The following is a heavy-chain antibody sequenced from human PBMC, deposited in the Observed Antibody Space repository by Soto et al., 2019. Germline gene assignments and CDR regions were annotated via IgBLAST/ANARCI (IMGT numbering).Heavy chain of an antibody. Sequence: GASVKVSCKASGDTFASFGFSWVRQAPGRGLEWLGWISAYNGNTHYAQKVRDRVTLTTDTSTNTAYMELRSLTSDDTAVYYCARDQESITDRILQYWGEGTRVTVSS. D-gene: IGHD3-10*01. V-gene: IGHV1-18*01. CDR3: ARDQESITDRILQY. CDR1: GDTFASFG. J-gene: IGHJ4*02. CDR2: ISAYNGNT.